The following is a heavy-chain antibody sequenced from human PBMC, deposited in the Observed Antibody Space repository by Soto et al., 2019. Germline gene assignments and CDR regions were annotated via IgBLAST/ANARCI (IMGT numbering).Heavy chain of an antibody. D-gene: IGHD6-6*01. CDR3: ARSEQLVNYGMDV. Sequence: TLSLTCTVSGGSISSGDYYWSWIRQPPGKGLEWIGYIYYSGSTYYNPSLKSRVTISVDTSKNQFSLKLSSVTAADTAVYYCARSEQLVNYGMDVWGQGTTVTVSS. CDR2: IYYSGST. CDR1: GGSISSGDYY. V-gene: IGHV4-30-4*01. J-gene: IGHJ6*02.